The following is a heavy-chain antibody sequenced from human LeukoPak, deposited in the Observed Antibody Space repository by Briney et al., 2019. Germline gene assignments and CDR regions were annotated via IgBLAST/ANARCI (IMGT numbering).Heavy chain of an antibody. CDR3: AREGESYEYSSSAGPFDY. CDR2: ISSSSSTI. CDR1: GFTFSSYS. Sequence: GGSLRLSCAASGFTFSSYSMNWVRQAPGKGLEWVSYISSSSSTIYYADSVKGRFTISRDNAKNSLYLQMNSLRAEDTAVYYCAREGESYEYSSSAGPFDYWGQGTLVTVSS. V-gene: IGHV3-48*01. D-gene: IGHD6-6*01. J-gene: IGHJ4*02.